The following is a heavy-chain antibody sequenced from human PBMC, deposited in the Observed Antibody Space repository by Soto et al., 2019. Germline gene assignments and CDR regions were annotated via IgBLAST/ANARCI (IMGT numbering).Heavy chain of an antibody. CDR2: ISAYNGNT. D-gene: IGHD6-13*01. V-gene: IGHV1-18*01. Sequence: QVQLVQSGAEVKKPGASVKVSCKASGYTFTSYGISWVRQAPGQGLEWMGWISAYNGNTNYAQKLQGRVTMTTETSSNTTYMAMRNMRSDDTAAYYCSRDPPTTASAGREDYWGQGTLVTVSS. J-gene: IGHJ4*02. CDR1: GYTFTSYG. CDR3: SRDPPTTASAGREDY.